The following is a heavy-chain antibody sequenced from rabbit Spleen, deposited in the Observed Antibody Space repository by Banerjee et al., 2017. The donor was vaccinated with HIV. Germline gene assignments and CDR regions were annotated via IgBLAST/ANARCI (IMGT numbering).Heavy chain of an antibody. CDR2: IDSGSSGFT. D-gene: IGHD6-1*01. V-gene: IGHV1S40*01. J-gene: IGHJ4*01. CDR3: VRDEAGVVGYGPYYFNL. CDR1: GVSFSSSSY. Sequence: QSLEESGGDLVKPGASLTLTCTASGVSFSSSSYMCWVRQAPGKGLEWIACIDSGSSGFTYFATWAKGRFTCSKTSSTTVTLQMTRLTAADTATYFCVRDEAGVVGYGPYYFNLWGPGTLVTVS.